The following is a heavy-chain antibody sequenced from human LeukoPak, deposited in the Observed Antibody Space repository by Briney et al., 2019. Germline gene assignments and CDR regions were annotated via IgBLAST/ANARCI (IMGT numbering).Heavy chain of an antibody. J-gene: IGHJ4*02. CDR1: GYTFTSYG. Sequence: ASVKVSCKASGYTFTSYGISWVRQAPGQGLEWMGRIIPILGIANYAQKFQGRVTITADKSTSTAYMELSSLRSEDTAVYYCAREGRFLEWLSTRYYFDYWGQGTLVTVSS. CDR3: AREGRFLEWLSTRYYFDY. V-gene: IGHV1-69*04. D-gene: IGHD3-3*01. CDR2: IIPILGIA.